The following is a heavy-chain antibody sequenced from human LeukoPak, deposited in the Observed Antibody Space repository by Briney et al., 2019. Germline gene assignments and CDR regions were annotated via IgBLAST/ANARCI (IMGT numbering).Heavy chain of an antibody. CDR2: IWYDGSNK. CDR1: GFTFSSYG. V-gene: IGHV3-33*01. Sequence: GGSLRLSCAASGFTFSSYGMHWVRQAPGKGLEWVAVIWYDGSNKYYADSVKGRFTISRDNSKNTLYLQMNSLRAEDTAVYYCARDRVQPGGSETWGQGTLVTVSS. D-gene: IGHD3-10*01. J-gene: IGHJ5*02. CDR3: ARDRVQPGGSET.